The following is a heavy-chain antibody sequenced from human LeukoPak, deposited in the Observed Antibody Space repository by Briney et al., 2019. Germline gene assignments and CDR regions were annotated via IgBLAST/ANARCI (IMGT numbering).Heavy chain of an antibody. Sequence: PSETLSLTRAVSGGSISSSNWWSWVRQPPGKGLEWIGEIYHSGSTNYNPSLKSRVTISVDKSKNQFSLKLSSVTAADTAVYYCARREYYDFWSDKDWFDPWGQGTLVTVSS. CDR2: IYHSGST. CDR1: GGSISSSNW. J-gene: IGHJ5*02. D-gene: IGHD3-3*01. V-gene: IGHV4-4*02. CDR3: ARREYYDFWSDKDWFDP.